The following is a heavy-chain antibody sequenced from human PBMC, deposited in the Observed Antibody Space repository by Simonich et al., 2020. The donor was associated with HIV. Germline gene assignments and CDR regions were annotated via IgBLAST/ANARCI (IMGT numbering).Heavy chain of an antibody. CDR2: IYYTGKT. V-gene: IGHV4-59*01. D-gene: IGHD3-10*01. CDR1: GGSIYGYY. CDR3: ARILLGVGELSYYYGMDV. J-gene: IGHJ6*02. Sequence: QVQLQESGPGLVKPSETLSLICTVSGGSIYGYYWSWFRQTPEKGLEWIGNIYYTGKTNYNPSLKSRVTISVDTSTSTVYMELSSLRSEDTAVYYCARILLGVGELSYYYGMDVWGQGTTVTVSS.